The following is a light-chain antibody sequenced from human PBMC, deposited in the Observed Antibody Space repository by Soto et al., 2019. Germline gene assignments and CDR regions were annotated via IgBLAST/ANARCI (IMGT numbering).Light chain of an antibody. CDR3: QQYGRSPRT. V-gene: IGKV3-20*01. J-gene: IGKJ5*01. Sequence: EIVLTPSPGTLSLSPGERATLSCRASQSVSSNYLAWYQLKPGQAPRLLIYDASTRATGIPDRVSGSGSGTDFTLTISRLEPEDFAVYSCQQYGRSPRTVGQGTRLEI. CDR2: DAS. CDR1: QSVSSNY.